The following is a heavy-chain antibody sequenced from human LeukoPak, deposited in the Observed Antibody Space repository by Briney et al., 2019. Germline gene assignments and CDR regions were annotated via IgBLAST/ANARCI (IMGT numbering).Heavy chain of an antibody. CDR2: ISSSSYI. CDR3: AEGTYYYYGMDV. CDR1: GFTFSSYS. J-gene: IGHJ6*04. V-gene: IGHV3-21*01. Sequence: GGSLRLSCAASGFTFSSYSMNWVRQAPGKGLEWVSSISSSSYIYYADSVKGRFTISRDNAKNSLYLQMNSLRAKDTAVYYCAEGTYYYYGMDVWGKGTTVTVSS.